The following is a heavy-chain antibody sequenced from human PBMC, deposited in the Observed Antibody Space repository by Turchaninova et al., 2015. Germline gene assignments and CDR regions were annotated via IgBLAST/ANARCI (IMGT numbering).Heavy chain of an antibody. CDR2: MNPNSGNT. CDR1: GYTFTSFD. Sequence: VQLVQSGAEVKKPGASVKVSCKASGYTFTSFDVNWVRQAPGKGLEWLGWMNPNSGNTGYAQKXXXRVXXXRNXXISTXYMELXXLRXXXTAVYYCXXXPAWGSGNYXYYFXXWGQGTLVTXSS. J-gene: IGHJ4*02. CDR3: XXXPAWGSGNYXYYFXX. V-gene: IGHV1-8*02. D-gene: IGHD3-10*01.